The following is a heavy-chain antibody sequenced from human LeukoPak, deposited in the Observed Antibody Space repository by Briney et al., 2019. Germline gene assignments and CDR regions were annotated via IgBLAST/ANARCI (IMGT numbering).Heavy chain of an antibody. Sequence: GGSLRLSCAASGFTFSTYSMHWVGQAPGKGLEWLAVILYDGSMQYYAESMKGRLTISRDNSRNTVYMQMSSLRTEDTAVYYCAITVTGGIDCWGQGTLVTVSS. J-gene: IGHJ4*02. CDR2: ILYDGSMQ. CDR1: GFTFSTYS. CDR3: AITVTGGIDC. D-gene: IGHD4-17*01. V-gene: IGHV3-30*03.